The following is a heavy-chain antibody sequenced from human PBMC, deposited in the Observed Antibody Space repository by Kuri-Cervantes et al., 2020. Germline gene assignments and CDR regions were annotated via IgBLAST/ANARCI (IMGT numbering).Heavy chain of an antibody. CDR1: GFTFSSYA. J-gene: IGHJ4*02. CDR2: ISYDGSNK. D-gene: IGHD1-26*01. V-gene: IGHV3-30-3*01. CDR3: ARESRDSGSSPALDY. Sequence: GESLKISCAASGFTFSSYAMHWVRQAPGKGLEWGAVISYDGSNKYYADSVKGRFTISRDNSKNTLYLQMNSLRAEDTAVYYCARESRDSGSSPALDYWGQGTLVTVSS.